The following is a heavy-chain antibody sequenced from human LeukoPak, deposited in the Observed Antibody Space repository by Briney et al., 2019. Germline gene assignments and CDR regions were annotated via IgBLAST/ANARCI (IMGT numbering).Heavy chain of an antibody. CDR2: IIPIFGTA. CDR3: ATGPNWNYGMDV. Sequence: ASVKVSCKASGGTFSSYAISWVRQAPGQGLEWVGGIIPIFGTANYAQKFQGRVTITADESTSTAYMELSSLRSEDTAVYYCATGPNWNYGMDVWGQGTTVTVSS. CDR1: GGTFSSYA. V-gene: IGHV1-69*13. J-gene: IGHJ6*02. D-gene: IGHD1-20*01.